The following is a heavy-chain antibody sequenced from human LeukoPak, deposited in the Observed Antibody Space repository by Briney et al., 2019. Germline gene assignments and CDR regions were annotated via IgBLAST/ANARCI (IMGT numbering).Heavy chain of an antibody. CDR1: GYTLTGYY. D-gene: IGHD3-10*01. V-gene: IGHV1-8*02. CDR2: INPNSGNT. J-gene: IGHJ5*02. CDR3: ARGRGVGGLLSPRRVGNWFDP. Sequence: ASVKGSCKASGYTLTGYYMHWVRQAPGQGLEWMGWINPNSGNTGYAQKFQGRVTMTRNTSISTAYMELSSLRSEDTAVYYCARGRGVGGLLSPRRVGNWFDPWGQGTLVTVSS.